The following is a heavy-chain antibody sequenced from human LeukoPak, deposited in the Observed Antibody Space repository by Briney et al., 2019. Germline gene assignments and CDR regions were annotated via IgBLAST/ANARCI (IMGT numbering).Heavy chain of an antibody. CDR3: ARSRQGSGLLNY. J-gene: IGHJ4*02. CDR1: GGAITSGGYS. D-gene: IGHD3-10*01. CDR2: IYDRGPT. V-gene: IGHV4-30-2*01. Sequence: PSETLSLTCTVSGGAITSGGYSWHWIRQPPGKGLDWIGCIYDRGPTYYNPSLKSRITISVDRPKNQFFFNVTSVTAADTAVYYCARSRQGSGLLNYWGQGNLVTVSS.